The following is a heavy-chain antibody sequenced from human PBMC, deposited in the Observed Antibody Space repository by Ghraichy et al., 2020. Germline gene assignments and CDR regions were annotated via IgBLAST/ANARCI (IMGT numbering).Heavy chain of an antibody. V-gene: IGHV1-2*06. D-gene: IGHD3-9*01. CDR2: INPNSGGT. CDR1: GYTFTGYY. Sequence: ASVKVSCKASGYTFTGYYMHWVRQAPGQGLEWMGRINPNSGGTNYAQKFQGRVTMTRDTSISTAYMELSRLRSDDTAVYYCARDVMTGYYPPYYYYGMDVWGQGTTVTVSS. CDR3: ARDVMTGYYPPYYYYGMDV. J-gene: IGHJ6*02.